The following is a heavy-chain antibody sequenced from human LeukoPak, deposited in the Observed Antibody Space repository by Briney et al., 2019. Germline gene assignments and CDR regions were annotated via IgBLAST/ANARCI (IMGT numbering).Heavy chain of an antibody. CDR2: ISAYNGNT. CDR1: GYTFTSYG. Sequence: ASVKVSCKASGYTFTSYGISWVRQAPGQGLEWMGWISAYNGNTNYAQKFQGRVTMTRDTSISTAYMELSRLRSDDTAVYYCASQYYYDSSGNWGQGTLVTVSS. D-gene: IGHD3-22*01. J-gene: IGHJ4*02. V-gene: IGHV1-18*01. CDR3: ASQYYYDSSGN.